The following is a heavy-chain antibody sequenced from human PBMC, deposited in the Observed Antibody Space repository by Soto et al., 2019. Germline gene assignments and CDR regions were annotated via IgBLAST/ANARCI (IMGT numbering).Heavy chain of an antibody. Sequence: SETLSLTCTVSGGSISSYYWSWIRQPPGKGLEWIGYIYYSGGTNYNPSLKSRVTISVDTSKNQFSLKLSSVTAADTAVYYCARATYYDSSGYYNLFDYWGQGTLVTVSS. CDR3: ARATYYDSSGYYNLFDY. CDR2: IYYSGGT. D-gene: IGHD3-22*01. CDR1: GGSISSYY. J-gene: IGHJ4*02. V-gene: IGHV4-59*01.